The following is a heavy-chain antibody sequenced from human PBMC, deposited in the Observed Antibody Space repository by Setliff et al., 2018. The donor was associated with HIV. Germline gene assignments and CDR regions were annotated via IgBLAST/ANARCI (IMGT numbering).Heavy chain of an antibody. J-gene: IGHJ5*02. D-gene: IGHD3-22*01. CDR3: ARGLAYYSDNTDYYYFSAGFDP. CDR1: GGSISRSSYF. CDR2: IYYNGGVSYSEKT. Sequence: SETLSLTCTVSGGSISRSSYFWTWIRQRPGQGLEWIGYIYYNGGVSYSEKTYYSPSLKSRVTISVDSSKNQFSLKLSSVTAADTAVYYCARGLAYYSDNTDYYYFSAGFDPWGPGTLVTVSS. V-gene: IGHV4-31*03.